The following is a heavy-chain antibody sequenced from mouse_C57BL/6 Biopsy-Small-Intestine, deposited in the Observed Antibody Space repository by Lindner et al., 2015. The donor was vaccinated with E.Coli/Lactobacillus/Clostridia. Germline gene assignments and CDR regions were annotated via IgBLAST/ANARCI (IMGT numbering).Heavy chain of an antibody. CDR1: GYSFTGYY. CDR3: ASGPYYAMDY. Sequence: VQLQESGPELVKPGASVKISCKASGYSFTGYYMNWVKQSPEKSLEWIGEINPSTGGTTYNQKFKAKATLTVDKSSSTAYMQLKSLTSEDSAVYYCASGPYYAMDYWGQGTSVTVSS. V-gene: IGHV1-42*01. J-gene: IGHJ4*01. CDR2: INPSTGGT.